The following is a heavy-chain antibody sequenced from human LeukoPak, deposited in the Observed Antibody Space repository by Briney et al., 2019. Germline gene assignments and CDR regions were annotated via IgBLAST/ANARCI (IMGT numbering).Heavy chain of an antibody. CDR1: GGSINSYY. J-gene: IGHJ5*02. CDR2: IYYSGST. CDR3: AGSYDFWSGYDPGFDP. V-gene: IGHV4-59*08. D-gene: IGHD3-3*01. Sequence: SETLSLTCIVSGGSINSYYWSWIRQAPGKGLEWIGFIYYSGSTDYNPSLKSRVTISVDTSKNQFSLRLTSVTATDTAVYYCAGSYDFWSGYDPGFDPWGQGTLVTVSS.